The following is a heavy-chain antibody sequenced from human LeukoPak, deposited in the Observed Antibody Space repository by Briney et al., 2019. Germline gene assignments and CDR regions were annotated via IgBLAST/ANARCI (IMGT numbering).Heavy chain of an antibody. CDR3: AKDYYGSGSYKNWFDP. CDR2: ISGSGGST. Sequence: PGGSLRLSCAASGFTFSSYAMGWVRQAPGKGLEWVSAISGSGGSTYYADSVKGRFTISRDNSKNTLYLQMNSLRAEDTAVYYCAKDYYGSGSYKNWFDPWGQGTLVTVSS. CDR1: GFTFSSYA. D-gene: IGHD3-10*01. V-gene: IGHV3-23*01. J-gene: IGHJ5*02.